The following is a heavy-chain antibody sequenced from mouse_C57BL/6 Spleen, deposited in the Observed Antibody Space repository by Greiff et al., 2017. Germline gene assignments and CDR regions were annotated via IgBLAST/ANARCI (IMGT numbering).Heavy chain of an antibody. J-gene: IGHJ4*01. CDR1: GYTFTSYW. CDR2: IHPNSGST. CDR3: ARNDGSSRYYAMDY. V-gene: IGHV1-64*01. Sequence: VQLQQPGAELVKPGASVKLSCKASGYTFTSYWMHWVKQRPGQGLEWIGMIHPNSGSTNYNEKFKSKATLTVDKSSSTAYMQLSSLTSEDSAVYYCARNDGSSRYYAMDYWGKGTSVTVSS. D-gene: IGHD1-1*01.